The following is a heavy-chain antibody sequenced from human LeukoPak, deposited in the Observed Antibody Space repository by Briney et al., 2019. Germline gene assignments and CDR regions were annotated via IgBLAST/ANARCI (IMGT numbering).Heavy chain of an antibody. J-gene: IGHJ4*02. CDR1: GFPVSDNY. CDR3: ARSLTMVRAYDY. V-gene: IGHV3-66*02. D-gene: IGHD3-10*01. CDR2: IYSDGTT. Sequence: GGSLRLSCAASGFPVSDNYMSWVRQAPGKGLEWVSIIYSDGTTYYSDSVKGRFTIFRDNSKNTVYLQMNSLRTEDTAVYYCARSLTMVRAYDYGGQGTLGTVSS.